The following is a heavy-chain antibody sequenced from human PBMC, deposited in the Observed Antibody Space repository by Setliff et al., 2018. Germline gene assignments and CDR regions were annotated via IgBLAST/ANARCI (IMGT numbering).Heavy chain of an antibody. D-gene: IGHD3-10*01. CDR2: IYYSGST. CDR1: GGSISSGNYY. V-gene: IGHV4-39*01. Sequence: SETLSLTCRVSGGSISSGNYYWGLIRQPPGKGLEWVATIYYSGSTYSNPSLKSRLIISVDAPDNQFSVKLSSVTAADTAVYYCARHKSNGSGSFPSLYMDVWGKGIMVTVSS. J-gene: IGHJ6*03. CDR3: ARHKSNGSGSFPSLYMDV.